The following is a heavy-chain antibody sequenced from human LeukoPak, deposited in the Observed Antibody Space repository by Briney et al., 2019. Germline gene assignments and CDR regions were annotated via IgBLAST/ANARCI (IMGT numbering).Heavy chain of an antibody. CDR3: ATEGGDY. Sequence: PSETLSLTCTVSGYSISSGYYRGWIRQPPGKGLEWIGSIYHSGSTYYNPSLKSRVTISVDTSRNQFSLKLRSVTAADTAVYYCATEGGDYWGQGSLVTVSS. V-gene: IGHV4-38-2*02. CDR1: GYSISSGYY. J-gene: IGHJ4*02. D-gene: IGHD3-16*01. CDR2: IYHSGST.